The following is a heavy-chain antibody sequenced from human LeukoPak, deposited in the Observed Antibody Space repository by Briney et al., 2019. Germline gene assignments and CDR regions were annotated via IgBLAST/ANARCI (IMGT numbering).Heavy chain of an antibody. Sequence: GASVKVSCKASGYTFTSYGISWVRQAPGQGLEWMGWISARNGNTNYAQKLQGRVTMTTDTSTSTAYMELRSLRSDDTAVYYCARSLGYYDSSGYYLNYYYYYYMDVWGKGTTVTVSS. CDR1: GYTFTSYG. CDR3: ARSLGYYDSSGYYLNYYYYYYMDV. J-gene: IGHJ6*03. D-gene: IGHD3-22*01. CDR2: ISARNGNT. V-gene: IGHV1-18*01.